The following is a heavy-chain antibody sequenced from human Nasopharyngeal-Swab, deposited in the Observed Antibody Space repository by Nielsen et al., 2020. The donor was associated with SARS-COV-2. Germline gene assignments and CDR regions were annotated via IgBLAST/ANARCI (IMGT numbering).Heavy chain of an antibody. J-gene: IGHJ6*03. V-gene: IGHV1-8*01. CDR1: GYTFTSYD. CDR3: ARGGYCTNGVCYPDYYYYYMDV. CDR2: MNPNSGNT. Sequence: ASVKVSCKASGYTFTSYDINWVRQATGQGLEWMGWMNPNSGNTGYAQKFQGRVTMTRNTSISTTYMELSSLRSEDTAVYYCARGGYCTNGVCYPDYYYYYMDVWGKGTTVTVSS. D-gene: IGHD2-8*01.